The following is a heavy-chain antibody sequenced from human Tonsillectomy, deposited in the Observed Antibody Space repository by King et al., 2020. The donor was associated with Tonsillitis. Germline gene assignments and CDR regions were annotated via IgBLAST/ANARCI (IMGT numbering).Heavy chain of an antibody. CDR3: ARRSVRWGDAYDI. CDR1: GFTFSNYW. CDR2: INSDGSST. J-gene: IGHJ3*02. D-gene: IGHD5-24*01. Sequence: VQLVESGGGLVQPGGSLRLSCAASGFTFSNYWMHWVRQAPGKGLVWFSRINSDGSSTSYADSVKGRFTISRDNAKNTMYLQMNSLRVEDTAVYHCARRSVRWGDAYDIWGQGTMVTVSS. V-gene: IGHV3-74*01.